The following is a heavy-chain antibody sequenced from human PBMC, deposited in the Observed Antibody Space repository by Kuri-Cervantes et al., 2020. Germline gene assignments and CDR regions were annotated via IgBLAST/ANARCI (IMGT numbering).Heavy chain of an antibody. CDR3: ARVEPDYVWGSYRHSFDY. J-gene: IGHJ4*02. D-gene: IGHD3-16*02. CDR1: GGTFSSYA. Sequence: SVKVSCKASGGTFSSYAISWVRQAPGQGLEWMGGIIPIFGTANYAQKFQGRVTITADKSTSTAYMELSSLRSEDTAVYYCARVEPDYVWGSYRHSFDYWGQGTRVTVSS. V-gene: IGHV1-69*06. CDR2: IIPIFGTA.